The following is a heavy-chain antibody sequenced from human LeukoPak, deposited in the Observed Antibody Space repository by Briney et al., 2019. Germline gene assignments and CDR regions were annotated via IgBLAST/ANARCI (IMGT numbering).Heavy chain of an antibody. CDR3: VGYSSSWYVVDYYYGMDV. D-gene: IGHD6-13*01. CDR2: ISNSSSYI. V-gene: IGHV3-21*01. J-gene: IGHJ6*02. CDR1: GFXFSSYS. Sequence: GGSLRLSCAASGFXFSSYSINWVRQAPGKGLEWVSDISNSSSYIYYADTVKGRFTISRDNAKNSLYLQMNSLRAEDTAVYYCVGYSSSWYVVDYYYGMDVWGQGTTVTVSS.